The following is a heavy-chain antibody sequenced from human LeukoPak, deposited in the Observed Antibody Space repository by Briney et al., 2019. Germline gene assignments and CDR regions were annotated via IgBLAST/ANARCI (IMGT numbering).Heavy chain of an antibody. J-gene: IGHJ4*02. V-gene: IGHV3-53*05. CDR1: GFTVSSNY. Sequence: GGSLRLSCAASGFTVSSNYMSWVRQAPGKGLEWVSVIYSGGSTYYADSVTGRFTISRDNAKNSLYLQMNSLRAEDTALYYCAKDMGDTAKHGFDYWGQGTLVTVSS. D-gene: IGHD5-18*01. CDR3: AKDMGDTAKHGFDY. CDR2: IYSGGST.